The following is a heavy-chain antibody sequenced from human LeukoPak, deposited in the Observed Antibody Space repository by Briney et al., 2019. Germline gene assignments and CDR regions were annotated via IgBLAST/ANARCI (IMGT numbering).Heavy chain of an antibody. J-gene: IGHJ3*02. Sequence: TSETLSLTCTVSGGSISSGSYCWSWIRQPAGKGLEWIGRIYTSGSTNYNPSLKSRVTISVDTSKNQFSLKLSSVTAADTAVYYCARARTYYDFWKTYRGGDAFDIWGQGTMVTVSS. CDR2: IYTSGST. V-gene: IGHV4-61*02. D-gene: IGHD3-3*01. CDR3: ARARTYYDFWKTYRGGDAFDI. CDR1: GGSISSGSYC.